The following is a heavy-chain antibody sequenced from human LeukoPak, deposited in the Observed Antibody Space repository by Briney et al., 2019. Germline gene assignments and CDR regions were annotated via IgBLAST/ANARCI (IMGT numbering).Heavy chain of an antibody. V-gene: IGHV1-46*01. J-gene: IGHJ6*02. CDR2: INPSGGST. Sequence: ASVKVSCKASGYTFTSYYMHWVRQAPGQGLEWMGIINPSGGSTSYAQKFQGRVTMTRDTSTSTVYMELSSLRSEDTAVYYCARGPRYSSSWYMGYYYYYGMDVWGQGTTVTVSS. CDR1: GYTFTSYY. D-gene: IGHD6-13*01. CDR3: ARGPRYSSSWYMGYYYYYGMDV.